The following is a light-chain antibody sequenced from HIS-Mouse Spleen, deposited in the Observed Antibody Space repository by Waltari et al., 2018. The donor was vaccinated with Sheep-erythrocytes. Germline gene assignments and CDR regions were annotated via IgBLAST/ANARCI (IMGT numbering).Light chain of an antibody. J-gene: IGLJ3*02. V-gene: IGLV2-8*01. CDR3: SSYAGRDNWV. CDR2: EVS. Sequence: QSALTQPPSASGSPGQSVTISCTGTSSDVGGYNYVSWYQQHPAKAPKLMIYEVSRRSSGVPDRLSGSKSGNAASVIVSGLQAEDEADYYCSSYAGRDNWVFGGGTKLTVL. CDR1: SSDVGGYNY.